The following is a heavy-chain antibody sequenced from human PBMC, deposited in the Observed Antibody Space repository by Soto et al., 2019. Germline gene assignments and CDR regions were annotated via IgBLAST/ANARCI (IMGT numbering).Heavy chain of an antibody. J-gene: IGHJ4*02. D-gene: IGHD2-2*01. CDR2: INPNSGGT. CDR3: ARGRNLVVPASFDY. V-gene: IGHV1-2*02. Sequence: QVQLVQSGAEVKKPGASVKVSCKASGYTFTGYYMHWVRQAPGQGLEWMGWINPNSGGTNYAQKFQGRVTITADESTSTAYMELSSLRSEDTAVYYCARGRNLVVPASFDYWGQGTLVTVSS. CDR1: GYTFTGYY.